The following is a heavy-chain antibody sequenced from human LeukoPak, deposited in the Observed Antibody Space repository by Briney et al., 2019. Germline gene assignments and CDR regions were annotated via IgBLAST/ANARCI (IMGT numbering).Heavy chain of an antibody. D-gene: IGHD5-18*01. V-gene: IGHV3-15*01. CDR3: ATDGYSYAPGDY. Sequence: GGSLRLSCAVAGFTFSNAWMIWVRQAPGKGLGWVGRIKSKSDGGRTDYAAPVKGRFTISRDDSKTTLYLQMNSLKTEDSGVYYCATDGYSYAPGDYWGQGTLVTVSS. CDR1: GFTFSNAW. J-gene: IGHJ4*02. CDR2: IKSKSDGGRT.